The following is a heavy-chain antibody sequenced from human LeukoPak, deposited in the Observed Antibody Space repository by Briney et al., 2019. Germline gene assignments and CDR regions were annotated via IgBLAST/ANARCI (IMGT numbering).Heavy chain of an antibody. Sequence: PGGSLRLSCAASGFTFSNYSMNWVRQAPGKGLEWVSSISSSSSYIYYADSVKGRFTVSRDNAKNSLYLQMNSLRAEDTAVYYCARDRCSSTSCWFDPWGQGTLVTVSS. CDR2: ISSSSSYI. CDR1: GFTFSNYS. V-gene: IGHV3-21*01. D-gene: IGHD2-2*01. J-gene: IGHJ5*02. CDR3: ARDRCSSTSCWFDP.